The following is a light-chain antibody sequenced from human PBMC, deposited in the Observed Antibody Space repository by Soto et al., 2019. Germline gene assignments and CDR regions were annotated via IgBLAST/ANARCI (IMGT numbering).Light chain of an antibody. CDR2: DAS. CDR1: QSVSSY. V-gene: IGKV3-11*01. J-gene: IGKJ4*01. CDR3: QQRSNWPRFT. Sequence: EIVLTQSPATLSLSPGERATLSCRASQSVSSYLAWYQQEPGQAPRLLIYDASNRATGIPARFSGSGSGTDFTLTISSLEPEDFAVYYCQQRSNWPRFTFGGGTKVEIK.